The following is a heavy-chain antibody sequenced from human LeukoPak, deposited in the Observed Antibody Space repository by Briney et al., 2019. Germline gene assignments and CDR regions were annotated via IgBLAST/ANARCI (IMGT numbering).Heavy chain of an antibody. Sequence: ASVKVSCKASGYTFTSYDINWVRQATGQGLEWMGWMNPNSGNTGYAQKFQGRLTITRDTSASTVYMDLSSLKSEDMAVYYCARSGGSRGTVTPPGDFWGQGTLVTVSS. CDR2: MNPNSGNT. V-gene: IGHV1-8*03. D-gene: IGHD4-17*01. CDR1: GYTFTSYD. CDR3: ARSGGSRGTVTPPGDF. J-gene: IGHJ4*02.